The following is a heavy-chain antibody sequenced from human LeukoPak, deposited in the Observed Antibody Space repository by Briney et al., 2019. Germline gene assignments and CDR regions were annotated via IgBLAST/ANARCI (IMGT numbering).Heavy chain of an antibody. D-gene: IGHD3-3*01. CDR3: AREERITIFGVNYYYMDV. J-gene: IGHJ6*03. CDR2: ISSTGST. CDR1: GGSISSGGHY. V-gene: IGHV4-61*02. Sequence: PSETLSLTCTVSGGSISSGGHYWSWIRQPAGKGLEYPGRISSTGSTNYNPSLRSRVTISADTSKNHFSLKLTSVTAADTAVYYCAREERITIFGVNYYYMDVWGKGTTVTVSS.